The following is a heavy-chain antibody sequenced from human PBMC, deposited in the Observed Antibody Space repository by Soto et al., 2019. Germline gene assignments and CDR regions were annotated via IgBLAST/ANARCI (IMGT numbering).Heavy chain of an antibody. CDR1: GYTFTSYY. CDR3: ARAPFRAGTSWSPVDI. V-gene: IGHV1-46*01. J-gene: IGHJ3*02. D-gene: IGHD1-7*01. CDR2: INPRTGST. Sequence: QVQLVQSGAEVKKPGASVMVSCEASGYTFTSYYIHWVRQAPGQGPEWMGLINPRTGSTSLAQTFQGRITVTRDTSTGTVYMRLSSLRSDDTAVYYCARAPFRAGTSWSPVDIWGLGTMVTVSS.